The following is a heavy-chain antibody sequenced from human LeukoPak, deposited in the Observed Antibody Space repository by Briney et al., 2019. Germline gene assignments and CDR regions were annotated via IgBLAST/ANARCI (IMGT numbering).Heavy chain of an antibody. D-gene: IGHD3-16*01. CDR3: ARDPLRYYDYVWGSYYPYYFDY. Sequence: ASVKVSCKASGYTFTSYGISWVRQATGQGLEWMGWISAYNGNTNYAQKLQGRVTMTTDTSTSTAYMELRSLRSDDTAVYYCARDPLRYYDYVWGSYYPYYFDYWGQGTLVTVSS. CDR1: GYTFTSYG. CDR2: ISAYNGNT. J-gene: IGHJ4*02. V-gene: IGHV1-18*01.